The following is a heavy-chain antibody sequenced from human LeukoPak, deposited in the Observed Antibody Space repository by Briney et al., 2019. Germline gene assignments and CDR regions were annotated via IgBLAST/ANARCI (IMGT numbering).Heavy chain of an antibody. D-gene: IGHD4-11*01. Sequence: GGSLRLSCAASGFTFSSYAMSWVRQAPGKGLEWVSAISGSGGSTYYADSVKGRFTISRDNSKNTLYLQVNSLRAEDTAVYYCAKVSVPTTNSAPFDHWGQGTQVTVSS. CDR2: ISGSGGST. CDR1: GFTFSSYA. V-gene: IGHV3-23*01. J-gene: IGHJ4*02. CDR3: AKVSVPTTNSAPFDH.